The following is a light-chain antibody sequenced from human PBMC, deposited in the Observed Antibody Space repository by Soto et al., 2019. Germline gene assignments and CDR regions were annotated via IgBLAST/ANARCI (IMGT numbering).Light chain of an antibody. J-gene: IGKJ5*01. CDR3: QQAKSFPIT. Sequence: GERVTITCRASQTVNTWLAWYQHKPGKAPKLLIYDASVLETGVPSRFSGFSSGTEFTLTISSLQPEDFATYYCQQAKSFPITFGQGTRLEIK. CDR1: QTVNTW. V-gene: IGKV1-5*01. CDR2: DAS.